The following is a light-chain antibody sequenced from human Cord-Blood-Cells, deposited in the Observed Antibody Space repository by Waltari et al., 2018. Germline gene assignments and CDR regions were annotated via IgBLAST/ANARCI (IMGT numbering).Light chain of an antibody. Sequence: DIQMTQSPSSLSASVGDRVTITCQASQDISNYLNWYQQKPGKVPKLLIYDAANLETGVPSRFSGSGSGTDFTFTISSLQPEDSATYYCQQYDNLPYTFGQGTKLEIK. CDR3: QQYDNLPYT. CDR1: QDISNY. V-gene: IGKV1-33*01. CDR2: DAA. J-gene: IGKJ2*01.